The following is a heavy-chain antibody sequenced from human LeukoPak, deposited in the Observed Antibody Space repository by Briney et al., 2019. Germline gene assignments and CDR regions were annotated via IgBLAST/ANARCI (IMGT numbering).Heavy chain of an antibody. CDR1: GYTFTSYD. V-gene: IGHV1-8*03. CDR2: MNPNSGNT. D-gene: IGHD3-10*01. J-gene: IGHJ4*02. CDR3: SRWHGSGSRYAAKHFDY. Sequence: ASVKVSCKASGYTFTSYDINWVRQATGQGLEWMGWMNPNSGNTGYAQKFQGRVSITADESTRTAYMDLSSLRSEDTAVYYCSRWHGSGSRYAAKHFDYWGQGTLVIVSS.